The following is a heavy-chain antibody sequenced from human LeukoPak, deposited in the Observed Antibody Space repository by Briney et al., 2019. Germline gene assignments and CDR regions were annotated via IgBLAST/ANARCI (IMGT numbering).Heavy chain of an antibody. J-gene: IGHJ5*02. V-gene: IGHV1-69*01. CDR2: IIPRLQTS. D-gene: IGHD3-3*01. CDR1: GGTFNNYA. CDR3: ARVHYDFWSGYYQGWFDP. Sequence: SVKVSCKTSGGTFNNYAISWVRQAPGQGLEWMGGIIPRLQTSTYAQKFEGRVTITADESTTTAYMELSSLRSDDTAVYYCARVHYDFWSGYYQGWFDPWGQGTLVTVSS.